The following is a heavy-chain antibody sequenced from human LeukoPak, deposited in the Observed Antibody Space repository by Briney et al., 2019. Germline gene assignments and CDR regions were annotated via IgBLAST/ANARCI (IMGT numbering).Heavy chain of an antibody. Sequence: PSETLSLTCTVSGGSISSYYWSWIRQPPGKGLEWIGYIYYSGSTNYNPSLKSRVTISVDTSKNQFSLKLSSVTAADTAVYYCAKDRSCINDVCHGDFDYWGQGTLVTVSS. CDR1: GGSISSYY. V-gene: IGHV4-59*01. D-gene: IGHD2-8*01. J-gene: IGHJ4*02. CDR2: IYYSGST. CDR3: AKDRSCINDVCHGDFDY.